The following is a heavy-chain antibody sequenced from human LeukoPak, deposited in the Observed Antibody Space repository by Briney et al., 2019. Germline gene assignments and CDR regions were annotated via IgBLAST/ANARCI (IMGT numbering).Heavy chain of an antibody. CDR1: GCTFSSYA. Sequence: SVKVSCKASGCTFSSYAISWVRQAPGQGLEWMGGIIPIFGTANYAQKFQGRVTITADEFTSTGYMELSSLRSEDTAVYYCARNAKGYSYGYGTYYYYYMDVWGKGTTVTISS. D-gene: IGHD5-18*01. J-gene: IGHJ6*03. CDR3: ARNAKGYSYGYGTYYYYYMDV. V-gene: IGHV1-69*13. CDR2: IIPIFGTA.